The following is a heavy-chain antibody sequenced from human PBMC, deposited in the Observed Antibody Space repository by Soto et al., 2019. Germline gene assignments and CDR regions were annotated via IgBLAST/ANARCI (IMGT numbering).Heavy chain of an antibody. Sequence: PGGSLRLSCAASGFSFTNAWMSWVRQAPGKGLEWVSGIIESGGSTYYADSVKGRFTISRDNSKNTLDLQMNSLTAEDTAVYYCAKDYGSGCPFDYWGQGALVTVSS. CDR2: IIESGGST. D-gene: IGHD6-19*01. CDR3: AKDYGSGCPFDY. CDR1: GFSFTNAW. J-gene: IGHJ4*02. V-gene: IGHV3-23*01.